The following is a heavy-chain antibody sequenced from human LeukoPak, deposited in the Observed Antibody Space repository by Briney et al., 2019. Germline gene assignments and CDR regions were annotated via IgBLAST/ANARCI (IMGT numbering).Heavy chain of an antibody. CDR2: ISGSGGST. CDR3: AKLEFMTTRSPFDY. V-gene: IGHV3-23*01. J-gene: IGHJ4*02. D-gene: IGHD4-11*01. CDR1: GFTFSSYG. Sequence: PGGTLRLSCAASGFTFSSYGMSWVRQAPGKGLEWVSAISGSGGSTYYADSVKGRFTISRDNSKNTLYLQMNSLRAEDTAVYYCAKLEFMTTRSPFDYWGQGTLVTVSS.